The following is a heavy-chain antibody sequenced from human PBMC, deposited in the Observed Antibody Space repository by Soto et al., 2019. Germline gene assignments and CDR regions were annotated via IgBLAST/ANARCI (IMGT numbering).Heavy chain of an antibody. D-gene: IGHD6-13*01. CDR3: ARHIPGIAAYFDY. CDR1: GGSISSYY. CDR2: IYYSGST. V-gene: IGHV4-59*08. Sequence: ASETLSLTCTVSGGSISSYYWSWIRQPPGKGLEWIGYIYYSGSTNYNPSLKSRVTISVDTSKNQFSLKLSSVTAADTAVYYCARHIPGIAAYFDYWGQGTLVTVSS. J-gene: IGHJ4*02.